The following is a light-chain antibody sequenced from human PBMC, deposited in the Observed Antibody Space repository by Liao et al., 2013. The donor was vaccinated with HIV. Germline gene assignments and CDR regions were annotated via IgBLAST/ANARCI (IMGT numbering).Light chain of an antibody. CDR1: GLESKY. CDR3: QAWDSSTNYV. CDR2: QDN. V-gene: IGLV3-1*01. J-gene: IGLJ1*01. Sequence: SFELTQPPSVSVSPGQTARISCSGDGLESKYVCWYQQRPGQSPVLVIFQDNKRPSGIPERFYGSNSGNTATLTISGAQALDEADYYCQAWDSSTNYVFGTGTQVTVL.